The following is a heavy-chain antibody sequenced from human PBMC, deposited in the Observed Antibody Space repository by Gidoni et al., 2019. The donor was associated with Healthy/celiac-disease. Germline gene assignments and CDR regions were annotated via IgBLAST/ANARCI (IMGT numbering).Heavy chain of an antibody. J-gene: IGHJ4*02. CDR1: GFTVSNAW. Sequence: EVQLVESGGGLVKPGGSLRLSCAASGFTVSNAWMSWVRPAPGKGLEWVGRSKSKTDGGTTDYAAPVKGRFTISRDDSKNTLYLQMNSLKTEDTAVYYCTTDPMITFGGVTSVVPPPTDYWGQGTLVTVSS. V-gene: IGHV3-15*01. CDR3: TTDPMITFGGVTSVVPPPTDY. D-gene: IGHD3-16*01. CDR2: SKSKTDGGTT.